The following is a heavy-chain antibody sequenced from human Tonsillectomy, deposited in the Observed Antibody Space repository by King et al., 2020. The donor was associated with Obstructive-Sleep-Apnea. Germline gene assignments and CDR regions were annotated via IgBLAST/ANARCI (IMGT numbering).Heavy chain of an antibody. J-gene: IGHJ5*02. D-gene: IGHD2-2*01. Sequence: QGQLVQSGAEVKKPGSSVKVSCKASGGTFSSYAISWVRQAPGQGLEWMGGIIPIFGTANYAQKFQGRVTITADESTSTAYMELSSLRSEDTAVYYCARGVLCSSTSCYAKVNWFDPWGQGTLVTVSS. CDR1: GGTFSSYA. CDR3: ARGVLCSSTSCYAKVNWFDP. CDR2: IIPIFGTA. V-gene: IGHV1-69*01.